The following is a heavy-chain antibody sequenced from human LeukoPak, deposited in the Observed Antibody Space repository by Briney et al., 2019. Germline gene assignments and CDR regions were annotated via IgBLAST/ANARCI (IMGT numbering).Heavy chain of an antibody. CDR1: GGSFSGYY. CDR2: INHSGST. J-gene: IGHJ4*02. CDR3: ASTEWIQLWF. Sequence: PSETLSLTCAVYGGSFSGYYWSWIRQPPGKGLEWIGEINHSGSTNYNPSLKSRVTLSVDTSKNQFSLKLSSVTAADTAVYYCASTEWIQLWFWGQGTLVTVSS. V-gene: IGHV4-34*01. D-gene: IGHD5-18*01.